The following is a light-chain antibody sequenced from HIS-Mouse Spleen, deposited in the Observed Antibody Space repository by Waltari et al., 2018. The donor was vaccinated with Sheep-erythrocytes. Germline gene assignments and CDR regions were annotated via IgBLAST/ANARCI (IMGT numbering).Light chain of an antibody. J-gene: IGLJ3*02. V-gene: IGLV3-1*01. CDR1: QLGDKY. Sequence: SYELTQPPSVSVSPGQTASIPCSGDQLGDKYACWYPQKPGQSPVLVIYQDSKRPSGIPERFSGSNSGNTATLTISGTQAMDEADYYCQAWDSSTAWVFGGGTKLTVL. CDR2: QDS. CDR3: QAWDSSTAWV.